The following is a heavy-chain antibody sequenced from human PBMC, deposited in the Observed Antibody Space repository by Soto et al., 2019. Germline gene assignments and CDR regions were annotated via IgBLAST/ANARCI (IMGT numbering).Heavy chain of an antibody. V-gene: IGHV4-31*03. CDR3: SRGILV. CDR2: ISYGGTT. CDR1: GGSMNSGGYC. J-gene: IGHJ4*02. D-gene: IGHD2-15*01. Sequence: QVQLQESGPGLVKPSQTLSLTCTVSGGSMNSGGYCWSWIRQHPGEGLEWIGCISYGGTTSYNPSLXSXXITYVDTTNNQSSLKLTSVTAADTAVYSCSRGILVWGQGTLITVSS.